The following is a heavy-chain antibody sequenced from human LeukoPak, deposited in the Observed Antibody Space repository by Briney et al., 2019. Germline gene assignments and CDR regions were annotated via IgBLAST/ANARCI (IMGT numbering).Heavy chain of an antibody. CDR3: ARGSYALYYMDV. D-gene: IGHD1-26*01. V-gene: IGHV4-4*02. Sequence: SETLSLTCAVSGDSISSSNWWSWVRQPPGKGLEWIGEIYHSGATNYNPSLKSRVTMSVDTSKNQFSLKLSSVTAADTAVYYCARGSYALYYMDVWPKGPRSPSP. CDR2: IYHSGAT. CDR1: GDSISSSNW. J-gene: IGHJ6*03.